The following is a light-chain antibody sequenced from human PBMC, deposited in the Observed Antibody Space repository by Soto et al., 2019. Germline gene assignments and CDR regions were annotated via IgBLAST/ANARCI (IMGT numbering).Light chain of an antibody. CDR1: QSISSW. CDR3: QQYNSYPRT. Sequence: DIQMTQSPSTLSASVGDRVTITCRASQSISSWLAWYQQKPGKAPKLLIYDASRLESGVPSRFSGSGSGTEFTLTIGSLQPDDFATDYCQQYNSYPRTFGQGTKVEIK. J-gene: IGKJ1*01. CDR2: DAS. V-gene: IGKV1-5*01.